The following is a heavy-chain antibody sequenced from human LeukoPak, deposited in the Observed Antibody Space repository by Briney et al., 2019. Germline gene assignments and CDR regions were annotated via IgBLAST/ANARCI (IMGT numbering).Heavy chain of an antibody. V-gene: IGHV4-39*07. D-gene: IGHD3-10*01. CDR1: GGSVSSSSYY. Sequence: SETQSLTCTVSGGSVSSSSYYWGWIRQPPGKGLEWIGSIYYRGSTYYNPSLKSRVTMSVDTSKNQFSLKLSSVTAADTAVYYCARVSLVRGAPDYYFDYWGQGTLVTVSS. CDR3: ARVSLVRGAPDYYFDY. CDR2: IYYRGST. J-gene: IGHJ4*02.